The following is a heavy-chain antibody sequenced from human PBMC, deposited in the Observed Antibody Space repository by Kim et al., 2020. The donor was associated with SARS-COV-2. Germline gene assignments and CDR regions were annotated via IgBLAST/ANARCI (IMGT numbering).Heavy chain of an antibody. CDR2: IYSDGST. V-gene: IGHV3-66*01. J-gene: IGHJ4*02. CDR1: GFSVISNY. D-gene: IGHD3-10*01. CDR3: ARDSPFGGGRFDY. Sequence: GGSLRLSCAASGFSVISNYISWVRQAPGKGLEWVSVIYSDGSTYYADSVKGRFTISRDNSKNTLYLQRNSLRAEDTAVDYCARDSPFGGGRFDYWGQGTLVTVSS.